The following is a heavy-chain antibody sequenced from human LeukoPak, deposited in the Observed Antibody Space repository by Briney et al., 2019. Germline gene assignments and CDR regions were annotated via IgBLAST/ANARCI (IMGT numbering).Heavy chain of an antibody. D-gene: IGHD3-22*01. Sequence: PSETLSLTCTVSGRSMSSSSYYWGWIRQPPGKGLEWIGSIYYSGSTYYNPSLKSRVTISVDTSKNQFSLKLSSVTAADTAVYYCARLNPRYYYDSSGYYANDYWGQGTLVTVSS. CDR3: ARLNPRYYYDSSGYYANDY. J-gene: IGHJ4*02. CDR1: GRSMSSSSYY. CDR2: IYYSGST. V-gene: IGHV4-39*01.